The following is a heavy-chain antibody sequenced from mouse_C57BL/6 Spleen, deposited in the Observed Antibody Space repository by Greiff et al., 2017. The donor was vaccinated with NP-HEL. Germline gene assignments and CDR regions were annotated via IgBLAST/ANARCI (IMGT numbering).Heavy chain of an antibody. Sequence: QVQLKQPGAELVRPGTSVKLSCKASGYTFTSYWMHWVKQRPGQGLEWIGVIDPSDSYTNYNQKFKGKATLTVDTSSSTAYMQLSSLTSEDSAVYYCARDYYGSSSHFDYWGQGTTLTVSS. CDR3: ARDYYGSSSHFDY. D-gene: IGHD1-1*01. CDR2: IDPSDSYT. V-gene: IGHV1-59*01. CDR1: GYTFTSYW. J-gene: IGHJ2*01.